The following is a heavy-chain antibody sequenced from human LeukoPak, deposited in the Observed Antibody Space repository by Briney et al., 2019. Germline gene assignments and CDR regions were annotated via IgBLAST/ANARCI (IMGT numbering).Heavy chain of an antibody. Sequence: PGGSLRLSCAASGFTFSSYGMHWVRQAPGKGLEWVAVIWYDGSSKYYVDSVKGRFTISRDNSKNTLYLQMNSLRAEDTAVYYCARGAYGSGTYHDFDIWGQGTMVTVSS. CDR2: IWYDGSSK. D-gene: IGHD3-10*01. J-gene: IGHJ3*02. CDR1: GFTFSSYG. CDR3: ARGAYGSGTYHDFDI. V-gene: IGHV3-33*01.